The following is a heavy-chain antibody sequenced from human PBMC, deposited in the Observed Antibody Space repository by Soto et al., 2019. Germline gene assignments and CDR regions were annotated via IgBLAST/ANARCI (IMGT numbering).Heavy chain of an antibody. CDR2: IYSGGST. CDR3: AIMVGDV. D-gene: IGHD2-8*01. V-gene: IGHV3-66*01. J-gene: IGHJ6*03. CDR1: GFTVSSNY. Sequence: EVQLVESGGGLVQPGGSLRLSCAASGFTVSSNYMSWVRQAPGKGLEWVSVIYSGGSTYHADSVMDRFTISTNKSTNTPDLQMTILGAGYSCVSYCAIMVGDVWGKGTTVTLS.